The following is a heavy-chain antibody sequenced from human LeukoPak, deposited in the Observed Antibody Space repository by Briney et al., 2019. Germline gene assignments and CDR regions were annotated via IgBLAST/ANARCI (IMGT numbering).Heavy chain of an antibody. CDR2: IFYSGNT. CDR3: AGSGSSIFFDY. V-gene: IGHV4-31*03. CDR1: GGSISSGGSY. J-gene: IGHJ4*02. D-gene: IGHD3-10*01. Sequence: PSQTLSLTCTVSGGSISSGGSYWNWIRQHPGKGLEWIGYIFYSGNTHYNPSLKSRVAISADLSKNQFSLKLNSVTAADTAVYYCAGSGSSIFFDYWGQGMLVTVSS.